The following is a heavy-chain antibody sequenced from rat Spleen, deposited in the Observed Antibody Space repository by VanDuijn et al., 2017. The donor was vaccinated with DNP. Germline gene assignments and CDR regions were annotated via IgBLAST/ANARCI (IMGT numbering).Heavy chain of an antibody. V-gene: IGHV5-25*01. CDR3: ASRPPPTRGPFDY. CDR1: GFTFSDYY. Sequence: EVQLVESGGGLVQPGRSLKLSCAVSGFTFSDYYMAWVRQAPTKGLEWVASITNTGGNIYYPDSVKGRFTISRDNAQNTLYLQMNSLRSEDTATYYCASRPPPTRGPFDYWGQGVAVTVSS. D-gene: IGHD1-4*01. J-gene: IGHJ2*01. CDR2: ITNTGGNI.